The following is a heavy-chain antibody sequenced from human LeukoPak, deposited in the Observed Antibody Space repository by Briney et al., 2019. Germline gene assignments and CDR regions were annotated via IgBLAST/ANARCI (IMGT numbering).Heavy chain of an antibody. J-gene: IGHJ4*02. Sequence: GGSLRLSCAASGFTFSSYEVNWVRQAPGKGLEWVSYISSSGSTIYYADSVKGRFTISRDNAKNSLYLQMNSLRAEDTAVYYCARVVGQQLVPAQPLDYWGQGTLVTVSS. CDR1: GFTFSSYE. D-gene: IGHD6-13*01. CDR2: ISSSGSTI. CDR3: ARVVGQQLVPAQPLDY. V-gene: IGHV3-48*03.